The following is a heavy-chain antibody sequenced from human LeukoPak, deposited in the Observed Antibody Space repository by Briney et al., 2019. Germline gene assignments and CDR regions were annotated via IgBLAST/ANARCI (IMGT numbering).Heavy chain of an antibody. D-gene: IGHD3-9*01. CDR1: GYTFTGYY. V-gene: IGHV1-2*02. CDR3: ARGQTYYDILTGYYTARFYYYYYMDV. CDR2: INPNSGGT. J-gene: IGHJ6*03. Sequence: EASVKVSCKASGYTFTGYYMHWVQQAPGQGLEWMGWINPNSGGTNYAQKFQGRVTMTRDTSISTAYMELSRLRSDDTAVYYCARGQTYYDILTGYYTARFYYYYYMDVWGKGTTVTISS.